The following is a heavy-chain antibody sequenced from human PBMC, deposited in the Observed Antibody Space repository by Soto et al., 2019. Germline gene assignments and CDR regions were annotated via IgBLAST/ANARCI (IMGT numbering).Heavy chain of an antibody. CDR3: ARGRGYSYGLDP. CDR2: ISYSGTT. CDR1: GDSISSVYNY. V-gene: IGHV4-30-4*01. D-gene: IGHD5-12*01. J-gene: IGHJ5*02. Sequence: TSETLPLTCTVSGDSISSVYNYWSWIRQPPGEGLEWIGFISYSGTTSYSPSLKSRLAISLDTSKNQFSLSLTSVTAADTAVYYCARGRGYSYGLDPWGQGTLVTVSS.